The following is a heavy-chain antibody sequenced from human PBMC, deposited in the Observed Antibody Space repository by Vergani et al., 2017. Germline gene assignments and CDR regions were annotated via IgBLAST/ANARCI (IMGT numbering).Heavy chain of an antibody. CDR2: INPSGGST. D-gene: IGHD3-22*01. CDR3: ARSGGYDSYYFGF. CDR1: GYTFTSYY. J-gene: IGHJ4*02. V-gene: IGHV1-46*01. Sequence: QVQLVQAGAEVKKPGASVKVSCKASGYTFTSYYMHWVRQAPGQGLEWVGKINPSGGSTSYAQKFQGRVTILADESTSTAYMDLSSLRSEDTAVYYCARSGGYDSYYFGFSGQGTVVTVCS.